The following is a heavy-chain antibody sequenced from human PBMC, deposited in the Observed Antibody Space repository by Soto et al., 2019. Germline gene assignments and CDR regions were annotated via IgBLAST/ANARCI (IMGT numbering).Heavy chain of an antibody. CDR2: ISSNGGST. V-gene: IGHV3-64*01. D-gene: IGHD5-12*01. CDR3: ARDVGRGGYETYYFDY. Sequence: GGSLRLSCAASGFTFSSYAMHWVRQAPGKGLEYVSAISSNGGSTYYANSVKGRFTISIDNSKNTLYLQMGSLRAEDMAVYYCARDVGRGGYETYYFDYWGQGTLVTVSS. CDR1: GFTFSSYA. J-gene: IGHJ4*02.